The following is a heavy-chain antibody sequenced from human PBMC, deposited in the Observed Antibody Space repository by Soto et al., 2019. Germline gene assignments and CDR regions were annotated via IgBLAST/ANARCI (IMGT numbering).Heavy chain of an antibody. Sequence: GESLKISCKGSGYSFTSYWIGWVRQMPGKGLEWMGIIYPGDSDTRYSPSFQGQVTISADKSISTAYLQWSSLKASDTAMHYCARPSEVAATGVGFDYWGQGTLVTVSS. J-gene: IGHJ4*02. D-gene: IGHD2-15*01. CDR1: GYSFTSYW. CDR3: ARPSEVAATGVGFDY. V-gene: IGHV5-51*01. CDR2: IYPGDSDT.